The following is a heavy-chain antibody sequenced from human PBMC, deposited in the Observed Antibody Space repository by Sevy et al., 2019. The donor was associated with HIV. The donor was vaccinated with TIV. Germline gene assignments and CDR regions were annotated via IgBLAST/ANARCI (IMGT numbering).Heavy chain of an antibody. Sequence: GRSLRLSCVASGFTFSSYGMSWVRQAPGEGLECVSDISGSGGSTYYADSVRGRFTISRDNSKNTLYLQMNSLRADDTAVYYCAKETIRGTYNWFDPWGQGTLVTVSS. CDR3: AKETIRGTYNWFDP. V-gene: IGHV3-23*01. CDR1: GFTFSSYG. CDR2: ISGSGGST. J-gene: IGHJ5*02. D-gene: IGHD3-10*01.